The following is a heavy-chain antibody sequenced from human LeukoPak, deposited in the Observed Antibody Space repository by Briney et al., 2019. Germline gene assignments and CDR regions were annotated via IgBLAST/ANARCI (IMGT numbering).Heavy chain of an antibody. Sequence: SETLSLTCTVSGGSISSYYWSWLRQPAGKGLEWIGRIYTSGSTNYNPYLKSRVTMSVDTSKNQFSLKLSSVTAADTAVYYCARGEPPQWLDYWGQGTLSPSPQ. CDR1: GGSISSYY. D-gene: IGHD6-19*01. CDR2: IYTSGST. J-gene: IGHJ4*02. V-gene: IGHV4-4*07. CDR3: ARGEPPQWLDY.